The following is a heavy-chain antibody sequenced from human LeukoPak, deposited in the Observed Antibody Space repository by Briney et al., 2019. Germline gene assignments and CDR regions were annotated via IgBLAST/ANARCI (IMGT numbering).Heavy chain of an antibody. Sequence: GGSLRLSCAASGFTFSSYAMSWVRQAPGKGLEWVSAISGSGGSTYYADSVKGRFTISRDNSKNTLYLQMNSLRAEDTAVYYCAKDSYYYDSSGYYEADAFDIWGQGTMVTVSS. CDR1: GFTFSSYA. D-gene: IGHD3-22*01. CDR3: AKDSYYYDSSGYYEADAFDI. CDR2: ISGSGGST. V-gene: IGHV3-23*01. J-gene: IGHJ3*02.